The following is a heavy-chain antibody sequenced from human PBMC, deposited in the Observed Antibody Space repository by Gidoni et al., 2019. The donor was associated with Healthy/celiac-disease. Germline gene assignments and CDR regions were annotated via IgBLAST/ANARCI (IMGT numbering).Heavy chain of an antibody. J-gene: IGHJ3*02. CDR1: GFSLSTSGMR. V-gene: IGHV2-70*04. D-gene: IGHD1-26*01. CDR2: IDWDDDK. Sequence: QVTLKESGPALVKPTQTLTLTCTFSGFSLSTSGMRVSWIRQPPGKALEWLARIDWDDDKFYSTSLKTRLTISKDTSKNQVVLTMTNMDPVDTATYYCARTESSGSYQGRDAFDIWGQGTMVTVSS. CDR3: ARTESSGSYQGRDAFDI.